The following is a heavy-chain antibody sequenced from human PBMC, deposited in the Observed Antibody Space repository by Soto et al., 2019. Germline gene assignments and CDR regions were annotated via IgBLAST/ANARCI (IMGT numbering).Heavy chain of an antibody. CDR3: ASSPYGATEYFQH. CDR1: GYTFTSYG. Sequence: QVQLVQSGAEVKKPGASVKVSCKASGYTFTSYGISWVRQAPGQGLEWMGWISAYNGNTNYAQKLQGRVTMTTDKSTNTAYMELRSLSSDDTAVYYCASSPYGATEYFQHWGQGTLVTVSS. D-gene: IGHD3-10*01. V-gene: IGHV1-18*01. CDR2: ISAYNGNT. J-gene: IGHJ1*01.